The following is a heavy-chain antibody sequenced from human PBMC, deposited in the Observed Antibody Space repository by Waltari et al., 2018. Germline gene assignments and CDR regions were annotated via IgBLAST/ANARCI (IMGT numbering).Heavy chain of an antibody. J-gene: IGHJ4*02. CDR1: GYTFTGYY. CDR2: INPNSGGT. V-gene: IGHV1-2*06. CDR3: ARDLTMVQGGDY. D-gene: IGHD3-10*01. Sequence: QVQLVQSGAEVTKPGASVKVSCKASGYTFTGYYLHWVRQAPGQGLEWMGRINPNSGGTNYAQKFQGRVTMTRDTSISTAYMELSRLRSDDTAVYYCARDLTMVQGGDYWGQGTLVTVSS.